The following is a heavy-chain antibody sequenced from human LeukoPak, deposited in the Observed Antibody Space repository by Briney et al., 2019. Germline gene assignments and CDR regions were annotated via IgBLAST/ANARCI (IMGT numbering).Heavy chain of an antibody. Sequence: LETLSLTCAVYGGSFSGYYWSWIRQPPGKGLEWIGEINHSGSTNYNPSLKSRVTMSVDTSKNQFSLKLSSVTAADTAVYYCARAPFIQSDYGGSFDYWGQGTLVTVSS. CDR3: ARAPFIQSDYGGSFDY. D-gene: IGHD4-23*01. CDR2: INHSGST. CDR1: GGSFSGYY. J-gene: IGHJ4*02. V-gene: IGHV4-34*01.